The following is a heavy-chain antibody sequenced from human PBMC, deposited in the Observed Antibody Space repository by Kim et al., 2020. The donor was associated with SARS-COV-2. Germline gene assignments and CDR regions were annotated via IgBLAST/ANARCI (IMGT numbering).Heavy chain of an antibody. J-gene: IGHJ4*02. Sequence: YSQKFQGRVTITRDTSASTAYMELSSLRSEDTAVYYCARGVLMSSGYFGYWGQGTLVTVSS. V-gene: IGHV1-3*01. D-gene: IGHD3-22*01. CDR3: ARGVLMSSGYFGY.